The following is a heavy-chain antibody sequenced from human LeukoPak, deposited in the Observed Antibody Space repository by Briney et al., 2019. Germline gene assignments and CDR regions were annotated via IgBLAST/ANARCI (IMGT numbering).Heavy chain of an antibody. CDR2: IIPIFGTA. CDR3: ARDLTIVGAKRPHYYFDY. Sequence: GASVKVSCKASGGTFSSYAISWVRQAPGQGLEWMGGIIPIFGTANYAQKFQGRVTITADKSTSTAYMELSSLRAEDTAVYYCARDLTIVGAKRPHYYFDYWGQGTLVTVSS. CDR1: GGTFSSYA. V-gene: IGHV1-69*06. J-gene: IGHJ4*02. D-gene: IGHD1-26*01.